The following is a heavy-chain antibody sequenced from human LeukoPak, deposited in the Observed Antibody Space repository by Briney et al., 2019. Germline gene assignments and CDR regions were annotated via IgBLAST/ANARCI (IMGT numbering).Heavy chain of an antibody. CDR1: GFTFSNSW. D-gene: IGHD2/OR15-2a*01. Sequence: PGGSLRPSCAASGFTFSNSWIGWVLQGPGQGLEWVGRIKSKIHGGTTDYAAPVKGRFSISRDDSKDTLYLQRNSLETEHTAVYYCTTSTSPGIDYWGQETLVTVSP. CDR3: TTSTSPGIDY. V-gene: IGHV3-15*01. CDR2: IKSKIHGGTT. J-gene: IGHJ4*02.